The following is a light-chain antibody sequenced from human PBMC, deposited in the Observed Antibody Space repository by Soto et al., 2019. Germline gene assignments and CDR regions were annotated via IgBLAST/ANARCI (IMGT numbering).Light chain of an antibody. CDR3: QQYSSSPLLYT. V-gene: IGKV3-20*01. J-gene: IGKJ2*01. CDR1: QSVSSS. CDR2: GAS. Sequence: VWTQSPGTLSLSPGERATLSCRASQSVSSSLAWYQKKPGQAPRLLIYGASSRATGIPDRFSGSGSGTDFTLTISRLEPEDFALYYCQQYSSSPLLYTFGQGTKLEIK.